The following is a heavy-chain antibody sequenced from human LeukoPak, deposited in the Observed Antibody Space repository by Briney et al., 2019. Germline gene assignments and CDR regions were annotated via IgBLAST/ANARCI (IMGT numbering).Heavy chain of an antibody. CDR1: GFTFSSYS. J-gene: IGHJ5*02. D-gene: IGHD1-20*01. V-gene: IGHV3-21*01. CDR2: ISSSSSYI. CDR3: ARAFNWNDGNWFDP. Sequence: GGSLRLSCAASGFTFSSYSMNWVRQGPGKGLEWVSSISSSSSYIYYADSVKGRFTISRDNAKNSLYLQMNSLRAEDTAVYDCARAFNWNDGNWFDPWGQGTLVTVSS.